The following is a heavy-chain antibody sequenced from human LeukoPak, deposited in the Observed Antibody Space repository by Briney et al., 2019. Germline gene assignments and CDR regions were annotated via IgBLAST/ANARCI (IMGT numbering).Heavy chain of an antibody. CDR3: AREGECAGRSAARHYWFDP. CDR1: EATLSSTA. Sequence: SLKFSGKAPEATLSSTATSWGQQSPGQGLKWWGGIIPIFGTANYAQTFQGRVTITTDESTSTAYMELSSLRSEDTAVYYCAREGECAGRSAARHYWFDPWGQGTLVTVSS. V-gene: IGHV1-69*05. J-gene: IGHJ5*02. CDR2: IIPIFGTA. D-gene: IGHD6-6*01.